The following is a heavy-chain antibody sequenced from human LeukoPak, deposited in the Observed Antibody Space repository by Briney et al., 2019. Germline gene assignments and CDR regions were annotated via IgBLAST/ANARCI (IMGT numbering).Heavy chain of an antibody. CDR2: ISPDGSAT. V-gene: IGHV3-74*03. J-gene: IGHJ4*02. D-gene: IGHD5-18*01. Sequence: GGSLRLSCAASGFTFSTYYILWVRQAPGKGLAWVSRISPDGSATKYADSVKGRFTVSRDNVKNTLYLQMNSLRADDTAVYYCARAGYSYGLDSWGQGTLVTVSS. CDR3: ARAGYSYGLDS. CDR1: GFTFSTYY.